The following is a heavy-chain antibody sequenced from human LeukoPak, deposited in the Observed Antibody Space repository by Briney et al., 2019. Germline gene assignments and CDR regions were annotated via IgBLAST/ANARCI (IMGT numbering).Heavy chain of an antibody. CDR1: GGSISSGGYY. D-gene: IGHD6-6*01. CDR2: IYYSGST. V-gene: IGHV4-31*03. Sequence: PSQTLSLTCTVSGGSISSGGYYWSWIRQHPEKGLEWIGYIYYSGSTYYNPSLKSRVTISVDTSKNQFSLKLSSVTAADTAVYYCARDSLIAARGAFDIWGQGTMVTVSS. J-gene: IGHJ3*02. CDR3: ARDSLIAARGAFDI.